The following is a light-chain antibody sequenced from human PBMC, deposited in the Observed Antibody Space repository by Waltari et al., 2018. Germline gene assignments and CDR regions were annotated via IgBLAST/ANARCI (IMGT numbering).Light chain of an antibody. J-gene: IGLJ1*01. V-gene: IGLV2-23*01. CDR2: EAV. Sequence: QSALTQPASVSGSPGQSITISCTGASADLASYNLVSWYQHHPAKAPKLMIYEAVKRPAGVSTRFSGAKSATTASLIISGLQADDEADYYCCSYTGSSTSYGCGSGTKVTVL. CDR1: SADLASYNL. CDR3: CSYTGSSTSYG.